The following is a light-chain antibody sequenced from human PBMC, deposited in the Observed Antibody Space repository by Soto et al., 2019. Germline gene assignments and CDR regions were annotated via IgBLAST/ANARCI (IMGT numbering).Light chain of an antibody. Sequence: QSALTQPPSASGSPGQSVTISCTGTYSDVGGSNYVAWYQQHPGKAPKIVIYEVIQRPSGVPDRFSGSRSGNTASLTVSRLQAEDEADYYCSPNVVGTNLKIFGGGTKVNVL. J-gene: IGLJ2*01. CDR1: YSDVGGSNY. CDR2: EVI. V-gene: IGLV2-8*01. CDR3: SPNVVGTNLKI.